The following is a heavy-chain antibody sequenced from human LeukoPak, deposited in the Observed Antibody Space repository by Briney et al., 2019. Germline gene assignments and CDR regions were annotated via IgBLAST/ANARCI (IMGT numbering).Heavy chain of an antibody. CDR3: ARGTDMTPISRYHSFVH. CDR1: GGSITGYY. V-gene: IGHV4-4*07. Sequence: SGTLSLTGPVSGGSITGYYWAWIRRPAGKGLEWIGRLSDTGRAYYNPSLERRVTISLDSSNNRFSLKVTSVTAADTAVYYCARGTDMTPISRYHSFVHWGQGPLVSVSS. J-gene: IGHJ4*02. CDR2: LSDTGRA. D-gene: IGHD1-14*01.